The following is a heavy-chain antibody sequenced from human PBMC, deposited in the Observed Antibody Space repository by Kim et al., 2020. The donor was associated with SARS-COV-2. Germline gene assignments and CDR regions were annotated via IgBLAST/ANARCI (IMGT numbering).Heavy chain of an antibody. CDR1: GGSVSSGSYF. V-gene: IGHV4-61*01. J-gene: IGHJ4*02. D-gene: IGHD3-3*01. CDR3: ARAPNDFWSGYPYYFDY. Sequence: SETLSLTCTVSGGSVSSGSYFWSWIRQPPGKGLEWIGYIYYSGNTNYNPSLKSRVTMSADTSKNQFSLKLRSVTAADTAVYYCARAPNDFWSGYPYYFDYWGQGTLVTVSS. CDR2: IYYSGNT.